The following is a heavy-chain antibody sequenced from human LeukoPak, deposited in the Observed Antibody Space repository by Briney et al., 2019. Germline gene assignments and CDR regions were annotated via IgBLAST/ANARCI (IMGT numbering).Heavy chain of an antibody. V-gene: IGHV4-4*07. D-gene: IGHD4-17*01. Sequence: SETLSLTCTVSGASISSYYWSWIRQPAGKGLEWIGRIYTSGSSIYNPSLKSRVTISVDTSKNQFSLKLSSVTAADTAVYYCASNYGDSYLSFDYWGQGTLVTVSS. CDR2: IYTSGSS. J-gene: IGHJ4*02. CDR3: ASNYGDSYLSFDY. CDR1: GASISSYY.